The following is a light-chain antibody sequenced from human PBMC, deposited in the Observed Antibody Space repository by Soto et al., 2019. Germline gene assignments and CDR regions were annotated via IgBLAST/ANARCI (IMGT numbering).Light chain of an antibody. J-gene: IGLJ2*01. CDR2: GNI. CDR3: QSYDNSLSGSV. V-gene: IGLV1-40*01. Sequence: QSVLTQPPSASGTPGQRVTISCSGSSSNIGSNYVYWYQQLPGTAPKILIYGNINRPSGVPDRFSGSRSGTSASLAITGLQAEDEADYYCQSYDNSLSGSVFGGGTKVTVL. CDR1: SSNIGSNY.